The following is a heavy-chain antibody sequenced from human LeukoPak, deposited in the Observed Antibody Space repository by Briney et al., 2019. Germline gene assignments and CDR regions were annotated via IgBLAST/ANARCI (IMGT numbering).Heavy chain of an antibody. CDR1: GFTFSSYA. D-gene: IGHD1-26*01. J-gene: IGHJ6*03. CDR2: ISSNGGST. V-gene: IGHV3-64*01. Sequence: GGSLRLSCAASGFTFSSYAMHWVRQAPGKGLEYVSAISSNGGSTYYANSVKGRFTISRDNSKNTLYLQMGSLRAGDMAVYYCYASSPGENYYYYYMDVWGKGTTVTVSS. CDR3: YASSPGENYYYYYMDV.